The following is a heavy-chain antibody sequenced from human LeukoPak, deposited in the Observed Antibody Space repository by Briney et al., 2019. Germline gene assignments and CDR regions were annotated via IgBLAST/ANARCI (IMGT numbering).Heavy chain of an antibody. CDR3: TTDILTGYGMDV. J-gene: IGHJ6*02. D-gene: IGHD3-9*01. Sequence: GSLRLSCAASGFTFSGSAMHWVRQASGKGLEWVGRIRSKANSYATAYAASVKGRFTISRDDSKNTAYLQMNSLKTEDTAVYYCTTDILTGYGMDVWGQGTTVTVSS. V-gene: IGHV3-73*01. CDR1: GFTFSGSA. CDR2: IRSKANSYAT.